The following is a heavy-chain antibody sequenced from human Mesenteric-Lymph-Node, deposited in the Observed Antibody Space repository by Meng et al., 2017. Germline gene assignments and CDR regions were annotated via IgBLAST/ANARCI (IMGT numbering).Heavy chain of an antibody. J-gene: IGHJ3*01. CDR2: INSAGSIDFGGSGT. D-gene: IGHD4-23*01. V-gene: IGHV3-74*01. CDR3: VRPYGGRSFDAFDL. CDR1: GFTFSHYF. Sequence: GESLKISCAASGFTFSHYFMHWVRQAPGKGLMWVSRINSAGSIDFGGSGTIYAASVKGRFTISRDDAKNTLYLQMNSLRAEDTAVYYCVRPYGGRSFDAFDLWGQGTLVTVSS.